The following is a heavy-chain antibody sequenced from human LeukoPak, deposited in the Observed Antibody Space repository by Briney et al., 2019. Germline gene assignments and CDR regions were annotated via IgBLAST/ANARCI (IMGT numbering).Heavy chain of an antibody. V-gene: IGHV4-30-4*01. CDR3: AREFVAYYDFWSGYYTGYFDY. CDR2: IYYSGST. J-gene: IGHJ4*02. Sequence: SQTLSLTCTVSGGSISSGDYYWSWIRQPPGKGLEWIGYIYYSGSTYYNPSPKSRVTISVDTSKNQFSLKLSSVTAADTAVYYCAREFVAYYDFWSGYYTGYFDYWGQGTLVTVSS. CDR1: GGSISSGDYY. D-gene: IGHD3-3*01.